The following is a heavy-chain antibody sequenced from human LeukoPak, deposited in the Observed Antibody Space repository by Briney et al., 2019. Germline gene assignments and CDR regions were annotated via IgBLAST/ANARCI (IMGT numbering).Heavy chain of an antibody. D-gene: IGHD6-19*01. Sequence: PSETLSLTCTVSGGSISSSSYYRGWIRQPPGKGLEWIGSIYYSGSTYYNPSLKSRVTISVDMSKNQFSLKLSSVTAADTAVYYCARLSEAGSSGWTLDYWGQGTLVTVSS. CDR3: ARLSEAGSSGWTLDY. J-gene: IGHJ4*02. CDR1: GGSISSSSYY. V-gene: IGHV4-39*07. CDR2: IYYSGST.